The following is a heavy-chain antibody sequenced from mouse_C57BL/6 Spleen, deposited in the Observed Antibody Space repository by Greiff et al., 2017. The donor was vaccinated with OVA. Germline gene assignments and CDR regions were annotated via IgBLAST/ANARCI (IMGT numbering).Heavy chain of an antibody. D-gene: IGHD1-1*01. CDR2: INYDGSST. CDR3: ARGGVYYGSSRSWYFDV. V-gene: IGHV5-16*01. CDR1: GFTFSDYY. J-gene: IGHJ1*03. Sequence: EVQLVESEGGLVQPGSSMKLSCTASGFTFSDYYMAWVRQVPEKGLEWVANINYDGSSTYYLDSLKSRFIISRDNAKNILYLQMSSLKSEDTATYYCARGGVYYGSSRSWYFDVWGTGTTVTVSS.